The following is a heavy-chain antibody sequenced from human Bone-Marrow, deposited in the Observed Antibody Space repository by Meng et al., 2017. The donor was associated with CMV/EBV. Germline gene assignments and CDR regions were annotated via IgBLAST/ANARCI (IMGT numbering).Heavy chain of an antibody. D-gene: IGHD2/OR15-2a*01. CDR3: AGLSNPGDY. CDR2: YSPSDDRT. V-gene: IGHV1-46*01. Sequence: AAVKVSCKASGGTFSSYAISWVRQAPGQGLEWMGVYSPSDDRTTNAQKFQGRVTMTRDTSTSTVFMELASLKSEDMGVYYCAGLSNPGDYWGQGTRVTVSS. CDR1: GGTFSSYA. J-gene: IGHJ4*02.